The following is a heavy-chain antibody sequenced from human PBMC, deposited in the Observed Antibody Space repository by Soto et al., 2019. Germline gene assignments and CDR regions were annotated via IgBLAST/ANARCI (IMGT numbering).Heavy chain of an antibody. Sequence: QVQLVQSGAEVKKPGASVKVSCTASGYTFTSSYMHWVRQAPGQGLEWMGIINPSGGSTSYAQTFQGRVTMTRDTSTSTVYMELSSLRSEDTAVYYCARERSVAARTNYYYYGMDVWGQGTTVTVSS. D-gene: IGHD6-6*01. CDR1: GYTFTSSY. J-gene: IGHJ6*02. CDR2: INPSGGST. CDR3: ARERSVAARTNYYYYGMDV. V-gene: IGHV1-46*01.